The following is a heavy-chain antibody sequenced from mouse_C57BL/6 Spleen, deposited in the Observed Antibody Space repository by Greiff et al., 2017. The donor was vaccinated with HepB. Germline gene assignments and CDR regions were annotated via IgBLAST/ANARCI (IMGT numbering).Heavy chain of an antibody. CDR2: IYPGDGDT. V-gene: IGHV1-82*01. CDR3: ASPYYYGSSPSGFDV. J-gene: IGHJ1*03. Sequence: QVQLQQSGPELVKPGASVKISCKASGYAFSSSWMNWVKQRPGKGLEWIGRIYPGDGDTNYNGKFKGKATLTAAKSSSTAYMQLSSLTSEDSAVYFCASPYYYGSSPSGFDVWGTGTTVTVSS. CDR1: GYAFSSSW. D-gene: IGHD1-1*01.